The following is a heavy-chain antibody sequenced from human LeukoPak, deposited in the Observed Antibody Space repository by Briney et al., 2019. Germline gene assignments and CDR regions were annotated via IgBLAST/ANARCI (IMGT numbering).Heavy chain of an antibody. CDR1: GFTFSSYS. J-gene: IGHJ3*02. CDR3: ARVEVGATAGRAFDI. V-gene: IGHV3-21*01. Sequence: GGSLRLSCAASGFTFSSYSMNWVRQAPGKGLEWVSSISSSSSYIYYADSVKGRFTISRDNAKNSLYLQMNSLRAEDTAVYYCARVEVGATAGRAFDIWGQGTMVTVSS. D-gene: IGHD1-26*01. CDR2: ISSSSSYI.